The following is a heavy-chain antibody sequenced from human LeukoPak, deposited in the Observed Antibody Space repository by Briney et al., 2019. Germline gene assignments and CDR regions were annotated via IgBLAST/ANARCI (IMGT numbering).Heavy chain of an antibody. CDR2: IYNSGST. CDR3: ARNSEYCSSVDCRYVPLYYYYYMDV. Sequence: SETLSLTCTVSGGSISSSSYYWGWLRQSPGNGLEWIGSIYNSGSTYYNPSLKSRVTISVDKSKNHFSLKLSSVTAADTAVYYCARNSEYCSSVDCRYVPLYYYYYMDVWGKGTTVTVS. CDR1: GGSISSSSYY. D-gene: IGHD2-2*01. V-gene: IGHV4-39*07. J-gene: IGHJ6*03.